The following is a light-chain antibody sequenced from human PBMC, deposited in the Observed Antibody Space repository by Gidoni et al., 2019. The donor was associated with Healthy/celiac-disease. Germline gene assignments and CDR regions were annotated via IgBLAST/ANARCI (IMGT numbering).Light chain of an antibody. J-gene: IGKJ4*01. CDR2: DAS. CDR1: QSVSSY. V-gene: IGKV3-11*01. Sequence: DIVLTPSPATLSLSPGETATLSCRASQSVSSYLAWYQQTPGQAPRLLIYDASNRATGIPARFSGSGSGTDFTITISSLEPEDFAVYYCQQRSNWPLTFGGGTKVEIK. CDR3: QQRSNWPLT.